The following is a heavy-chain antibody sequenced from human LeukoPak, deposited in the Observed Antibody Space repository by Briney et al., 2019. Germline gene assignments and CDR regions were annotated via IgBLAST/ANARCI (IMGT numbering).Heavy chain of an antibody. J-gene: IGHJ4*02. D-gene: IGHD3-10*01. CDR2: IYTSGST. CDR3: ARSSYGSGSYYSDY. CDR1: GVSISSGSYY. Sequence: PSQTLSLTCTVSGVSISSGSYYWSWIRQPAGKGLEWIGRIYTSGSTNYNPSLKSRVTISVDTSKNQFSLKLSSVTAADTAVYYCARSSYGSGSYYSDYWGQGTLVTVSS. V-gene: IGHV4-61*02.